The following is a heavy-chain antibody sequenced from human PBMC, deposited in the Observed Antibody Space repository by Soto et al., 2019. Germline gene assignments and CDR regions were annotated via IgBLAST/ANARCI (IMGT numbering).Heavy chain of an antibody. D-gene: IGHD4-17*01. CDR2: MNPNSGNT. V-gene: IGHV1-8*01. Sequence: ASVKVSCKASGYTFTSYDINWVRQATGQGHEWMGWMNPNSGNTGYAQKFQGRVTMTRNTSISTAYMELSSLRSEDTAVYSCARASCGDYVGWSGFEIWGQRTMGTVAS. CDR1: GYTFTSYD. CDR3: ARASCGDYVGWSGFEI. J-gene: IGHJ3*02.